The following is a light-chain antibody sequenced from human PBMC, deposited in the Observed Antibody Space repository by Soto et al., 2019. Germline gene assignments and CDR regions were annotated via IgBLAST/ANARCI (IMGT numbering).Light chain of an antibody. CDR1: SSDIVAYNY. V-gene: IGLV2-8*01. J-gene: IGLJ3*02. Sequence: QSALTQPPSASGAPGQSVTISCTGTSSDIVAYNYVSWFQQHPGEAPKLIISEVNKRPSGVPDRFSGSKSGNPASLTVSGLQAEDEADYYCTSYGGRDNLMFGGGTTLTVL. CDR3: TSYGGRDNLM. CDR2: EVN.